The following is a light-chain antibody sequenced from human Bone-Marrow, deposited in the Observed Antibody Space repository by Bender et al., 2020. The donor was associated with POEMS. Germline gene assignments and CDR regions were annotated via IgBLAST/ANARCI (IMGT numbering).Light chain of an antibody. CDR2: DVT. V-gene: IGLV2-11*01. Sequence: QSALTQPRSVSGSPGQSVTISCTGTSSDVGAYNFVSWYQQHPGKAPKLIIYDVTERPSGVPDRFSGSKSANTASLTISGLQAEDEADYYCSSYTSSNTVIFGGGTQVTVL. CDR3: SSYTSSNTVI. CDR1: SSDVGAYNF. J-gene: IGLJ2*01.